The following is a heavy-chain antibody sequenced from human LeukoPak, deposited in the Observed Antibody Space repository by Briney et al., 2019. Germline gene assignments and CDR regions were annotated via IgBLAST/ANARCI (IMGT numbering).Heavy chain of an antibody. D-gene: IGHD6-13*01. CDR3: AKDLDGSIAAAGPDY. V-gene: IGHV3-9*01. CDR1: GFTFDDYA. CDR2: ISWNSGSI. Sequence: GGSLRLSCAASGFTFDDYAMHWVRQAPGKGLEWVSGISWNSGSIGYADSVKGRFTISRDNAKNSLYLQMNSLRAEDTALYYCAKDLDGSIAAAGPDYWGQGTLVTVSS. J-gene: IGHJ4*02.